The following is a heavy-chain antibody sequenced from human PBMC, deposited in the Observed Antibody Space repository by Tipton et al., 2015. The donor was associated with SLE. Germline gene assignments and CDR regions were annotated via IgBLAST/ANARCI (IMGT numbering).Heavy chain of an antibody. CDR3: ARQGGDYTFDY. Sequence: LRLSCAVYGGSFSGYYWSWIRQPPGKGLEWIGEINHSGSTNYNPSLKSRVTISVDTSKNQFSLKLSSVTAADTAVYYCARQGGDYTFDYWGQGTLVTVSS. D-gene: IGHD4-17*01. CDR2: INHSGST. CDR1: GGSFSGYY. J-gene: IGHJ4*02. V-gene: IGHV4-34*01.